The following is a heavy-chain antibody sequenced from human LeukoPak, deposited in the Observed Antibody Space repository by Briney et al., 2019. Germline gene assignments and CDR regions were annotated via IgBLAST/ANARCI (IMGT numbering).Heavy chain of an antibody. CDR2: IYDSGRT. CDR1: GDSISSGAYY. CDR3: ARDHFYGSGSYFSALAI. J-gene: IGHJ4*02. V-gene: IGHV4-30-4*01. Sequence: SETLSLTCTVSGDSISSGAYYWNWIRQPPGKGLEWIGYIYDSGRTYYNPSLRSRVTISLDTSKNHFSLKLSSVTAADTAVYYCARDHFYGSGSYFSALAIWGQGTLVTVSS. D-gene: IGHD3-10*01.